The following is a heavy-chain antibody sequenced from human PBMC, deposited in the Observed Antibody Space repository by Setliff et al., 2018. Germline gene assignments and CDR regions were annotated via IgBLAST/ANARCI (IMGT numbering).Heavy chain of an antibody. V-gene: IGHV3-23*03. CDR1: GFTFGSYA. CDR3: AKVKKQLIRGSGLDL. Sequence: GSLRLSCAASGFTFGSYAMSWVRQAPGKGLEWVSTIYSGDRSTFYTDSVKGRFIIYRDSSKNTLYMQMSSLRAEDTAVYYCAKVKKQLIRGSGLDLWGQGTLVTVSS. D-gene: IGHD3-10*01. CDR2: IYSGDRST. J-gene: IGHJ5*02.